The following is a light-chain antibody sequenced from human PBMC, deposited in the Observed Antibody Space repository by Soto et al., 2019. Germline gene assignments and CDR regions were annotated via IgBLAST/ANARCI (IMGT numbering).Light chain of an antibody. CDR3: QQYQNSPRT. Sequence: EVVLTQTPGTLSLSPGGRASLSCRASQSVGTFLAWYQQRSGQAPRLLIYGASTRASGIPDRFSGSGSGTDFTLTISRLEPEDFAVYYCQQYQNSPRTFGQGTKVDIK. CDR1: QSVGTF. CDR2: GAS. V-gene: IGKV3-20*01. J-gene: IGKJ1*01.